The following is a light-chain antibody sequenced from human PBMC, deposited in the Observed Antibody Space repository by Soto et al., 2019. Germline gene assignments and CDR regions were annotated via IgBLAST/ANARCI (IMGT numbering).Light chain of an antibody. V-gene: IGKV3-20*01. J-gene: IGKJ1*01. CDR2: GAS. CDR1: QTHSSHD. CDR3: HQCDSSPWT. Sequence: EMVLTQPPDTLSLSPGERATLSFTARQTHSSHDLAWYQQKPGQAPRLLTYGASPRATGVPDRFSGSGSGTDFTLTISRLEPEDFAVFYCHQCDSSPWTFGQATKVDIK.